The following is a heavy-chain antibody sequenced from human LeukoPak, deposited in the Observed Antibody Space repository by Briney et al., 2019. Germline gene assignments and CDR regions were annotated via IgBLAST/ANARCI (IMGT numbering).Heavy chain of an antibody. V-gene: IGHV3-48*01. D-gene: IGHD4-17*01. J-gene: IGHJ4*02. CDR1: GFTFSSYS. CDR3: AKLYGAQGVDY. CDR2: ISSSSSTI. Sequence: GGSLRLSCAASGFTFSSYSMNWVRQAPGKGLEWVSYISSSSSTIYYAVSVKGRFTISRDNSKNTLYLQMNSLRAEDTAVYYCAKLYGAQGVDYWGQGTLVTVSS.